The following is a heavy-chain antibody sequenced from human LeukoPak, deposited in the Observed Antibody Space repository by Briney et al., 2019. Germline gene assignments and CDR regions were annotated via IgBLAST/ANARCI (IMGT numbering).Heavy chain of an antibody. CDR1: GFTFDDYA. D-gene: IGHD6-13*01. V-gene: IGHV3-9*01. CDR2: ISWNSGSI. Sequence: GRSLRLSCAASGFTFDDYAMHWVRQAPGKGLEWVSGISWNSGSIGYADSVKSRFTISGDNAKNSLYLQMNSLRAEDTALYYCAKAGSSSWYPGFDPWGQGTLVTVSS. J-gene: IGHJ5*02. CDR3: AKAGSSSWYPGFDP.